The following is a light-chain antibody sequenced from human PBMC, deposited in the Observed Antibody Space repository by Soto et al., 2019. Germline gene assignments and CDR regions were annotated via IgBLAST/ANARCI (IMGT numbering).Light chain of an antibody. CDR2: GNN. V-gene: IGLV1-40*01. CDR3: QSYDSSLSGSV. CDR1: RSNIGAGYD. J-gene: IGLJ2*01. Sequence: QSVLTQPPSVSGTPGQRVSISCTGSRSNIGAGYDVHWYLQLPGTAPKLLIYGNNNRPSGVPDRFSGSKSGTSASLAITGLQAEDEADYYCQSYDSSLSGSVFGGGTKLTVL.